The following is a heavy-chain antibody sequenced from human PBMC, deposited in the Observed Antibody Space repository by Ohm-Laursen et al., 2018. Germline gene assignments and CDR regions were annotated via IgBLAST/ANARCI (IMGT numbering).Heavy chain of an antibody. D-gene: IGHD2-2*01. V-gene: IGHV1-18*01. CDR3: ARSIKVLVPGWGDY. CDR2: ISAYNGNT. Sequence: EASVKVSCKAYGYTFTSYGISWVRQAPGQGLEWMGWISAYNGNTNYAQKLQGRVTMTTDTSTTTAYMELRSLRSDDTAVYYCARSIKVLVPGWGDYWGQGTLVTVSS. J-gene: IGHJ4*02. CDR1: GYTFTSYG.